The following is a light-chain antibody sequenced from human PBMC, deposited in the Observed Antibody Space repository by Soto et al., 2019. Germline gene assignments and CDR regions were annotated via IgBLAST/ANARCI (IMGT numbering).Light chain of an antibody. CDR1: QSVSSN. CDR2: GAS. CDR3: QQYNKWPPYT. J-gene: IGKJ2*01. Sequence: EIVMTQSPANLSVSPGERATLSCRVSQSVSSNLAWYQQKPGQAPRLLIYGASTRATGIPARFSGSGSGTEFTLTISSLQSEDFAVYYCQQYNKWPPYTFGQGTKLEIK. V-gene: IGKV3-15*01.